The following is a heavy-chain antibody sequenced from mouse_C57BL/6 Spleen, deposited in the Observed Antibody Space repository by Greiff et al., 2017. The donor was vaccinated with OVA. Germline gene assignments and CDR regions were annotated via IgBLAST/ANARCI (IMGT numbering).Heavy chain of an antibody. CDR3: ARSGGDYFDY. Sequence: VKVVESGAELVRPGASVKLSCKASGYTFTDYYINWVKQRPGQGLEWIARIYPGSGNTYYNEKFKGKATLTAEKSSSTAYMQLSSLTSEDSAVYFCARSGGDYFDYWGQGTTLTVSS. J-gene: IGHJ2*01. V-gene: IGHV1-76*01. CDR2: IYPGSGNT. CDR1: GYTFTDYY.